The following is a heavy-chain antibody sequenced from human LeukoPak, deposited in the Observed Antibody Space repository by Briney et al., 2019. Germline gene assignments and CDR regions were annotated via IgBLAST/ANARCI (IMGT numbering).Heavy chain of an antibody. CDR1: GGSFSGYY. CDR2: SNHGGSI. J-gene: IGHJ4*02. CDR3: ARVFLGYCSSTSCYNRWYFDY. D-gene: IGHD2-2*02. Sequence: SETLSLTCAVYGGSFSGYYWSWIRQPPGKGLEWIGESNHGGSINYNQSLKSRVTISVDTSKNQFSLKLSSVTAADTAVYYCARVFLGYCSSTSCYNRWYFDYWGQGTLVTVSS. V-gene: IGHV4-34*01.